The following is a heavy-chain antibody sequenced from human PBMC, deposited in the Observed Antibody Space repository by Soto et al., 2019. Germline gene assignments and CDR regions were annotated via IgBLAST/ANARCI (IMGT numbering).Heavy chain of an antibody. CDR2: IIPILGIA. D-gene: IGHD2-15*01. CDR1: GGTFSSYT. V-gene: IGHV1-69*02. Sequence: QVQLVQSGAEVKKPGSSVKVSCKASGGTFSSYTISWVRQAPGQGLEWMGRIIPILGIANYAQKFQGRVTITADKPTSTAYMELSSLRSEDTAVYYCARVGSCGPIDYWGQGTLVTVSS. CDR3: ARVGSCGPIDY. J-gene: IGHJ4*02.